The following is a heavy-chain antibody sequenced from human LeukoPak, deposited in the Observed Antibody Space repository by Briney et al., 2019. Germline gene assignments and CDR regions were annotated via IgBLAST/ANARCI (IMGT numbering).Heavy chain of an antibody. J-gene: IGHJ4*02. CDR3: ARDPRYEGWLFAYYFDY. CDR2: INPNSGGT. D-gene: IGHD3-9*01. CDR1: GYTFTGYY. V-gene: IGHV1-2*02. Sequence: GASVKVSFKASGYTFTGYYIHWVRQAPGQGLEWMGWINPNSGGTNYAQKFQGRVTMTRDTSISTAYMELSRLRSDDTAVYYCARDPRYEGWLFAYYFDYWGQGTLVTVSS.